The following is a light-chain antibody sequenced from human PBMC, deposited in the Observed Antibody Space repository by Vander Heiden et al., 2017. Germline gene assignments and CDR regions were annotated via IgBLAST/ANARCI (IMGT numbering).Light chain of an antibody. CDR1: QSVSSY. Sequence: IVLTQSPATLSLSPGASATLSCRTSQSVSSYLAWYQQKPGQAPRLLIYDASSRATGIPARFSGSGSGTDFTLTISSLEPEDFAVYYCQQRSNWPKITFGQGTRLEIK. CDR2: DAS. J-gene: IGKJ5*01. CDR3: QQRSNWPKIT. V-gene: IGKV3-11*01.